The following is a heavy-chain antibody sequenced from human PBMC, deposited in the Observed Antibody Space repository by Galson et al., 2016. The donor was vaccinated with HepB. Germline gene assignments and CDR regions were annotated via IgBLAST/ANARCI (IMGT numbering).Heavy chain of an antibody. CDR2: IYYSGSA. D-gene: IGHD2-2*01. V-gene: IGHV4-39*01. CDR1: GGSISSNSYF. J-gene: IGHJ5*02. Sequence: SETLSLTCTVSGGSISSNSYFWGWTRQPPGKGLEWIANIYYSGSAYFNPSLKSRVTISLDTSKNQFSLKLSSVTAADTAVYYCARRYCSSSSCYYNWFDPWGQGTLVTVSS. CDR3: ARRYCSSSSCYYNWFDP.